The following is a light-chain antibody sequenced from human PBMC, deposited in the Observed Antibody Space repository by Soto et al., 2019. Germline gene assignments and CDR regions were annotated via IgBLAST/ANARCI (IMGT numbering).Light chain of an antibody. CDR3: SSYTISYTVI. CDR1: NSDIGSYDH. Sequence: QPVLTQPASVPGSPGQPITISCIGTNSDIGSYDHVSWYQQHAGKAPKVMIYEVTNRPSGVPNRFSGSKSGNTASLTISGLQAEDEGDYYCSSYTISYTVIFGGGSKVTVL. CDR2: EVT. V-gene: IGLV2-14*01. J-gene: IGLJ2*01.